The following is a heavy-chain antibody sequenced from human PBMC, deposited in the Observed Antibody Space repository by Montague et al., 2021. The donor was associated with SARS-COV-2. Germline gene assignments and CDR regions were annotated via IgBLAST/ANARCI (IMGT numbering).Heavy chain of an antibody. CDR2: IKPDGSGQ. CDR3: ARSLFSSGSF. CDR1: GFTFSNYW. J-gene: IGHJ4*02. D-gene: IGHD3-10*01. V-gene: IGHV3-7*01. Sequence: SLRLSRAASGFTFSNYWMNWARQAPGKGLEWVASIKPDGSGQNYVDSVKGRFTISRDNAKKSLYLQMNSLRVDDTAVYYCARSLFSSGSFWGQGTLVTVSS.